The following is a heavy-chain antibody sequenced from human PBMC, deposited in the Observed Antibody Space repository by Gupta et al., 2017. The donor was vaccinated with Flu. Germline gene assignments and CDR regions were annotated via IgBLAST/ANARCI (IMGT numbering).Heavy chain of an antibody. V-gene: IGHV5-51*06. D-gene: IGHD2-15*01. CDR2: LWPGDSDN. CDR1: NYW. Sequence: NYWVGWGGQKPGEGLGVMGVLWPGDSDNQFHPAFQSQVPNTVGKSISTAYLQWGSLKASDTGIYYCAREGKDMDPPIGFWGQGTLVTVSS. J-gene: IGHJ4*02. CDR3: AREGKDMDPPIGF.